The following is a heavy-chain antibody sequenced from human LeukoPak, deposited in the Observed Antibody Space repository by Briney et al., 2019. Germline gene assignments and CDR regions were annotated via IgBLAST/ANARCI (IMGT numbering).Heavy chain of an antibody. Sequence: SAISGSGGSTYYADSVKGRFTISRDNSKNTLYLQMNSLRAEDTAVYYCAKDQWELRGWFDHWGQGTLVTVSS. D-gene: IGHD1-26*01. CDR2: ISGSGGST. J-gene: IGHJ5*02. CDR3: AKDQWELRGWFDH. V-gene: IGHV3-23*01.